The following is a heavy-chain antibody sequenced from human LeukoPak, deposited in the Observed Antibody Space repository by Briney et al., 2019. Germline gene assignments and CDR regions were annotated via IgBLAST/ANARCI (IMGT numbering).Heavy chain of an antibody. CDR3: AKGGELTSYYFDY. J-gene: IGHJ4*02. CDR1: GFTFSSYA. D-gene: IGHD3-10*01. V-gene: IGHV3-30*04. Sequence: PGRSLRLSYAASGFTFSSYAMHWVRQAPGKGLEWVAVISYDGSNKYYADSVKGRFTISRDNSKNTLYLQMNSLRAEDTAVYYCAKGGELTSYYFDYWGQGTLVTVSS. CDR2: ISYDGSNK.